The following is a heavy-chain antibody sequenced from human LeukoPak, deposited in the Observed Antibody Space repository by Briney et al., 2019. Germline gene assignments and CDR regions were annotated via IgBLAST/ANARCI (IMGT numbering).Heavy chain of an antibody. D-gene: IGHD4-11*01. CDR1: GFIFTNYG. CDR3: ARSPYSSYPTSDY. Sequence: GGSLRLSCAASGFIFTNYGMHWVRQAPGKGLDWVAVISTDGRDKFYADSVKGRFTISRDNSKNTLFLQMNSLRAEDTALYYCARSPYSSYPTSDYWGQGTLVTVSS. V-gene: IGHV3-30*04. J-gene: IGHJ4*02. CDR2: ISTDGRDK.